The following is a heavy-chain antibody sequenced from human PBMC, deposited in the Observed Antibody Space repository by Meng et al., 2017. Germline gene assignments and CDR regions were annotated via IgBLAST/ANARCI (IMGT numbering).Heavy chain of an antibody. V-gene: IGHV3-48*03. CDR3: ARGKGYDIFTGRKLYGMDV. CDR2: ISSSGSTI. Sequence: GASLKISCAASGFTFSSYEMNWVRQAPEKGLEWVSYISSSGSTIYYADSVKGRFTISRDNAKNSLYLQMNSLRDEDTAVYYCARGKGYDIFTGRKLYGMDVWGQGTTVTVSS. CDR1: GFTFSSYE. J-gene: IGHJ6*02. D-gene: IGHD3-9*01.